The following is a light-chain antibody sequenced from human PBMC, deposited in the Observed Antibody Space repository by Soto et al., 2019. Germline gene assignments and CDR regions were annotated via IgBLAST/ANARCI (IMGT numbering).Light chain of an antibody. CDR3: GSWDSSLSADV. CDR1: SSNIGGNS. V-gene: IGLV1-51*01. J-gene: IGLJ1*01. CDR2: DDN. Sequence: QSVLTQPPSVSAAPGQKVTISCSGSSSNIGGNSVSWYQQLPGTAPKLLIYDDNNRPSGIPDRFSVSKSGTSATLGITGFQTGDEADYYCGSWDSSLSADVFGTGTKVTVL.